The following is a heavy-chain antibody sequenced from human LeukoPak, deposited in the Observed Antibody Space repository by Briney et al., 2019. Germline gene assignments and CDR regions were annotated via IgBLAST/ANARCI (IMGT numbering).Heavy chain of an antibody. CDR3: ARARMDDPYGMDV. CDR2: ISGSGGST. CDR1: GFTFSSYA. D-gene: IGHD2-2*03. Sequence: GGSLRLSCAASGFTFSSYAMSWVRQAPGKGLEWVSAISGSGGSTYYADSVKGRFTISRDNSKSTLYLQMNSLRAEDTAVYYCARARMDDPYGMDVWGQGTTVTVSS. J-gene: IGHJ6*02. V-gene: IGHV3-23*01.